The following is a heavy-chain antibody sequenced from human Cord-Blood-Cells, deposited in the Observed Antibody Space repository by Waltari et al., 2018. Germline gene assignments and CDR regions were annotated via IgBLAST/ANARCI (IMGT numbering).Heavy chain of an antibody. Sequence: QVQLQESGPGLVKPSETLSLTCAVSGYSISSGSYWGWIRQPPGKGLEWIGSIYHSGSTYYNPSLKSRVTISVDTSKNQFSLKLSSVTAADTAVYYCAREIGYCSSTSCYDAFDIWGQGTMVTVSS. J-gene: IGHJ3*02. V-gene: IGHV4-38-2*02. D-gene: IGHD2-2*01. CDR2: IYHSGST. CDR3: AREIGYCSSTSCYDAFDI. CDR1: GYSISSGSY.